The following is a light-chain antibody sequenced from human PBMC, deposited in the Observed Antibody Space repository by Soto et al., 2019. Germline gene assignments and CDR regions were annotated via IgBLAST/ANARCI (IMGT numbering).Light chain of an antibody. J-gene: IGLJ2*01. V-gene: IGLV2-14*01. CDR3: SSYTSSSTPYVV. CDR1: SSDVGGYNY. CDR2: DVS. Sequence: QSVLTQPASVSGSPGQSITISCTGTSSDVGGYNYVSWYHQHPGKAPKLMIYDVSNRPSGVSNRFSGSKSGNTASLTISGLQAEDEADYHCSSYTSSSTPYVVFGGGTKLTVL.